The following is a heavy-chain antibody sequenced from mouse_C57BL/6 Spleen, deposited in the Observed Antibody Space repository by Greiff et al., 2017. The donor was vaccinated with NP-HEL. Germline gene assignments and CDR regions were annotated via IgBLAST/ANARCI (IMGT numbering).Heavy chain of an antibody. CDR1: GYAFSSSW. V-gene: IGHV1-82*01. CDR3: ARNYYYGSSPWYFDV. D-gene: IGHD1-1*01. CDR2: IYPGDGDT. Sequence: VQLQQSGPELVKPGASVKISCKASGYAFSSSWMNWVKQRPGKGLEWIGRIYPGDGDTNYNGKFKGKATLTADKSSSTAYMQLSSLTSEDSAVYFCARNYYYGSSPWYFDVWGTGTTVTVSS. J-gene: IGHJ1*03.